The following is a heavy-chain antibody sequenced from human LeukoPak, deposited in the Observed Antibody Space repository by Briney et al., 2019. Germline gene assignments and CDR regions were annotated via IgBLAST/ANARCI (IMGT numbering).Heavy chain of an antibody. D-gene: IGHD3-3*01. J-gene: IGHJ5*02. Sequence: GXXYXSWIRQHPGKGLEWIGYIYYSGSTYYNPSLKSRVTISVYTSKNQFSLKLSSVTAADTAVYYCARQRGGDFWSGYYEMTNWFDPWGQGTLVTVSS. CDR1: GXXY. V-gene: IGHV4-31*02. CDR2: IYYSGST. CDR3: ARQRGGDFWSGYYEMTNWFDP.